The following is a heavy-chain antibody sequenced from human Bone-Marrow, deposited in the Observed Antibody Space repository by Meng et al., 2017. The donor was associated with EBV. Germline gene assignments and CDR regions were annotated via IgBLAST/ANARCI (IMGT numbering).Heavy chain of an antibody. D-gene: IGHD2-2*01. CDR3: ARIRVPAALDY. Sequence: QVQVPGSGPGPVKPSGARSLTCAVSGGSISSSNWWSWVRQPPGKGLEWIGEIYHSGSTNYNPSLKSRVTISVDKSKNQFSLKLSSVTAADTAVYYCARIRVPAALDYWGQGTLVTVSS. CDR2: IYHSGST. CDR1: GGSISSSNW. J-gene: IGHJ4*02. V-gene: IGHV4-4*02.